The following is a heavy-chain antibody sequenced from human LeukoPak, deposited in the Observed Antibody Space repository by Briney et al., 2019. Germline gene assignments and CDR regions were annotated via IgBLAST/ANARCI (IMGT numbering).Heavy chain of an antibody. Sequence: SETLSLTCAVYGGSFCGYYWSWIRQPPGKGLEWIGEINHSGSTNYNPSLKSRVTISVDTSKNQFSLKLSSVTAADTAVYYCARGLVVVPAAIRIGGFDYWGQGTLVTVSS. CDR2: INHSGST. CDR1: GGSFCGYY. V-gene: IGHV4-34*01. J-gene: IGHJ4*02. D-gene: IGHD2-2*01. CDR3: ARGLVVVPAAIRIGGFDY.